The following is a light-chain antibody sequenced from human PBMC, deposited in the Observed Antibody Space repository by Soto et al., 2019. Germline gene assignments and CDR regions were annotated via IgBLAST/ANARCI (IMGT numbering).Light chain of an antibody. CDR1: QDISNY. CDR3: QQYSHLIT. Sequence: DIQMTQSPSSLSASVGDRVTITCQASQDISNYLNWYQQKLGKAPKLLIYDASNLETGVPSRFSGSGSATDFTFTSSSLQPEDIATYYCQQYSHLITFGQGTRLEIK. CDR2: DAS. V-gene: IGKV1-33*01. J-gene: IGKJ5*01.